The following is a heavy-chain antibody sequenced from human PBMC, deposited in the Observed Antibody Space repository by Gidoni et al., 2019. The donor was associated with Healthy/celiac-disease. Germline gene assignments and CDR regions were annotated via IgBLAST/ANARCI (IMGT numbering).Heavy chain of an antibody. Sequence: QVQLVQSGAEVKKPGSSVTVSCKASGGTFSSYAISWVRQAPGQGLEWMRGIIPIFGTANYAQKFQGRVTITADESTSTAYMELSSLRSEDTAVYYCATQRRDMAAHYFDYWGQGTLVTVSS. J-gene: IGHJ4*02. V-gene: IGHV1-69*01. CDR2: IIPIFGTA. CDR1: GGTFSSYA. D-gene: IGHD2-15*01. CDR3: ATQRRDMAAHYFDY.